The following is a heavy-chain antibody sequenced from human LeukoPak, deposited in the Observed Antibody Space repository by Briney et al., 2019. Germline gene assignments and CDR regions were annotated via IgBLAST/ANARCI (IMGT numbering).Heavy chain of an antibody. CDR3: ARDSDQYGGNSRAFDI. J-gene: IGHJ3*02. D-gene: IGHD4-23*01. Sequence: SVKVSCKASGYTFTSYYMHWVRQAPGQGLEWMGGIIPIFGTANYAQKFQGRVTITADKSTSTAYMELSSLRSEDTAVYYCARDSDQYGGNSRAFDIWGQGTMVTVSS. CDR1: GYTFTSYY. CDR2: IIPIFGTA. V-gene: IGHV1-69*06.